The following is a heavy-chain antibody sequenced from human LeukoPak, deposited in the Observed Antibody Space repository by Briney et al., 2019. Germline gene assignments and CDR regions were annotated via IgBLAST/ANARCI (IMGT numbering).Heavy chain of an antibody. Sequence: GSLRFSCAACRFTFSSYSLNWVRQAQGKGLEWVSYISSSSSSIYYADSVKGRFTISRDNAKNSLYLQMNSLRAEDTAVYYCARAKFDSSRYYYRGFDIWGQETMVTVSS. CDR2: ISSSSSSI. J-gene: IGHJ3*02. V-gene: IGHV3-48*01. CDR3: ARAKFDSSRYYYRGFDI. D-gene: IGHD3-22*01. CDR1: RFTFSSYS.